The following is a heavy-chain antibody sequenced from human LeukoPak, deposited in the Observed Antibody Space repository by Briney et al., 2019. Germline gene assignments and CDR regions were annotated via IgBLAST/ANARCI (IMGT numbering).Heavy chain of an antibody. CDR3: AKVFSVIAYYFDY. CDR2: ISGSGGST. V-gene: IGHV3-23*01. CDR1: GFIFSNYG. D-gene: IGHD2-21*01. J-gene: IGHJ4*02. Sequence: GGSLRLSCAASGFIFSNYGMNWVRQAPGKGLEWVSAISGSGGSTYYADSVKGRFTISRGNSKNTLYLQMNSLRAEDTAVYYCAKVFSVIAYYFDYWGQGTLVTVSS.